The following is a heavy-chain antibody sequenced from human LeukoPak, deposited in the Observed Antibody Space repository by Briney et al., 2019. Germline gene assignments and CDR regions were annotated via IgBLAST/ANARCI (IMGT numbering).Heavy chain of an antibody. Sequence: PGGSLRLSCAASGFTFSSYWMSWVRQAPGKGLEWVANIKQDGSEKYYVDSVKGRFTISRDNAKNSLYLQMNSLRAEDTAVYYCAGRLRYFDWPTYMDVWGKGTTVTISS. CDR1: GFTFSSYW. J-gene: IGHJ6*03. CDR2: IKQDGSEK. V-gene: IGHV3-7*01. CDR3: AGRLRYFDWPTYMDV. D-gene: IGHD3-9*01.